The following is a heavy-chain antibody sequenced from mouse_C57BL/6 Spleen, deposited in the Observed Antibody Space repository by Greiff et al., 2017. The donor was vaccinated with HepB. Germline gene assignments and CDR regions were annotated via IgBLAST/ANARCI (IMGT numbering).Heavy chain of an antibody. J-gene: IGHJ1*03. D-gene: IGHD1-1*01. Sequence: QVQLQQSGAELVKPGASVKISCKASGYAFSSYWMNWVKQRPGKGLEWIGQIYPGDGDTNYNGKFKGKATLTADKSSSTAYMQLSSLTSEDSAVYLCARDYGSPYWYFDVWGTGTTVTVSS. CDR2: IYPGDGDT. CDR1: GYAFSSYW. CDR3: ARDYGSPYWYFDV. V-gene: IGHV1-80*01.